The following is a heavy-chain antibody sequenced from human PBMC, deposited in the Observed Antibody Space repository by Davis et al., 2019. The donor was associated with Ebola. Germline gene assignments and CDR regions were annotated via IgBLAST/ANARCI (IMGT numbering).Heavy chain of an antibody. D-gene: IGHD6-13*01. Sequence: SETLSLTCTVSGGSISSSSYYWGWIRQPPGKGLEWIGYIYYSGSTNYNPSLKSRVTISVDTSKNQFSLKLSSVTAADTAVYYCASYIAAFDPWGQGTLVTVSS. CDR2: IYYSGST. CDR1: GGSISSSSYY. J-gene: IGHJ5*02. V-gene: IGHV4-61*05. CDR3: ASYIAAFDP.